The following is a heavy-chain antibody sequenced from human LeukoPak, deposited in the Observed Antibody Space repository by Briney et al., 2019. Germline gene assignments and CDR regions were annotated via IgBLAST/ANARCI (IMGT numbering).Heavy chain of an antibody. CDR1: GGSIRGYY. J-gene: IGHJ6*03. CDR2: IYSSGST. D-gene: IGHD3-10*01. Sequence: SETLSLTCNVSGGSIRGYYWSWIRQPPGKGLEWIGYIYSSGSTNYNPSLKSRVTMSVDTSKNQFSLKVSSVTAADTAVYYCARVFDSGSQAYFYYMNVWGKGTTVTISS. CDR3: ARVFDSGSQAYFYYMNV. V-gene: IGHV4-59*01.